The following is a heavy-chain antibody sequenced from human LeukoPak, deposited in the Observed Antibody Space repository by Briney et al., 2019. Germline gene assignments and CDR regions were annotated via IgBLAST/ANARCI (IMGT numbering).Heavy chain of an antibody. J-gene: IGHJ3*02. CDR3: AKARSSSWYGDAFDI. D-gene: IGHD6-13*01. CDR1: GFIFSSYG. Sequence: GGSLRLSCAASGFIFSSYGMHWVRQAPDKGLEWVAFTRYDGSRKYYADSVKGRFTISRDNSKNTLYLQMNSLRAEDTAVYYCAKARSSSWYGDAFDIWGQGTMVTVSS. V-gene: IGHV3-30*02. CDR2: TRYDGSRK.